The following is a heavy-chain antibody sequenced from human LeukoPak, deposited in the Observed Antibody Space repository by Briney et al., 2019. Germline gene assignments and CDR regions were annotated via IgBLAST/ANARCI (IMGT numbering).Heavy chain of an antibody. Sequence: GGSLRLSCAASGFTFSSYSMNWVRQAPGKGLEWVSSISSSSSYIYYADSVKGRFTISRDNAKNSLYLQMNSLRAEDTAVYYCARDRSGAGTRIYDAFDIWGQGTMVTVSS. D-gene: IGHD6-19*01. CDR2: ISSSSSYI. CDR3: ARDRSGAGTRIYDAFDI. CDR1: GFTFSSYS. V-gene: IGHV3-21*01. J-gene: IGHJ3*02.